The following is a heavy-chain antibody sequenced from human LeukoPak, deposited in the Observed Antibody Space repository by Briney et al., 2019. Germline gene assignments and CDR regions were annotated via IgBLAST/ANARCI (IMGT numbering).Heavy chain of an antibody. CDR3: ARAKSGDPDY. D-gene: IGHD1-26*01. CDR1: GYIFTKHG. V-gene: IGHV1-18*01. CDR2: ISGYNGDT. Sequence: GASVKVSCKTSGYIFTKHGISWVRQAPGQGLEWMGWISGYNGDTRYAQNFQGRITVTTDTSTSTAYMELRSLRSDDTAVYYCARAKSGDPDYWGQGTLVTVSS. J-gene: IGHJ4*02.